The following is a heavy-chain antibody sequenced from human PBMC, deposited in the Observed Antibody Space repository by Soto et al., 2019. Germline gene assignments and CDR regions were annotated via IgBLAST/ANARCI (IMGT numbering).Heavy chain of an antibody. CDR2: IYYSGST. J-gene: IGHJ5*02. CDR3: AQERAGNWFDP. CDR1: GGSISSGDYY. V-gene: IGHV4-30-4*01. Sequence: QVQLQESGPGLVKPSQTLSLTCTVSGGSISSGDYYWSWIRQPPGKGLEWIGYIYYSGSTYYNPSLKCRVTISVDTSKSQFALNLSSVTAADTAVYYCAQERAGNWFDPWGQGTLVTVSS.